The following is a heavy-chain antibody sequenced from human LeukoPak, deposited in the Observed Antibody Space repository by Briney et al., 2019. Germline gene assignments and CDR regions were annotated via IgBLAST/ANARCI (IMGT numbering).Heavy chain of an antibody. J-gene: IGHJ4*02. D-gene: IGHD3-3*01. CDR1: GGTFSSYA. CDR3: ARGYDFHYFDY. V-gene: IGHV1-69*05. CDR2: IIPIFGTA. Sequence: GASVKVSCKAPGGTFSSYAISWVRQAPGQGLEWMGGIIPIFGTANYAQKFQGRVTITTDESTSTAYMELSSLRSEDTAVYYCARGYDFHYFDYWGQGTLVTVSS.